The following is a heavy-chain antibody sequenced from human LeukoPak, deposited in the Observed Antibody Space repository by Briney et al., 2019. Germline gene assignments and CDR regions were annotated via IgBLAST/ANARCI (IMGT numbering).Heavy chain of an antibody. V-gene: IGHV3-23*01. CDR3: AKATTAIVVDNFFDY. Sequence: GGSLRLSCAASGFTFTSYAMGWVRQAPGKGLEWVSAISGNGGATYYADSVKGRFTISRDNSKNTLHLQMNSLRAEDTALYYCAKATTAIVVDNFFDYWGQGTLVSVSS. CDR2: ISGNGGAT. J-gene: IGHJ4*02. D-gene: IGHD3-22*01. CDR1: GFTFTSYA.